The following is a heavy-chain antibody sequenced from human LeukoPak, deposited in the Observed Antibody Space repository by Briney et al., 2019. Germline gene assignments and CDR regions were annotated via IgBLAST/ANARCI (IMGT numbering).Heavy chain of an antibody. V-gene: IGHV4-59*01. Sequence: SETLSLTCTVSGGSISSYYWSWIRQPPGKGLEWIGYIYYSGSTNYNPSFKSRISISVDTSKNQFSLKLSSVTAADTAVFYCASLTTADAFDIWGQGTMVTVSS. CDR3: ASLTTADAFDI. D-gene: IGHD3-22*01. CDR1: GGSISSYY. J-gene: IGHJ3*02. CDR2: IYYSGST.